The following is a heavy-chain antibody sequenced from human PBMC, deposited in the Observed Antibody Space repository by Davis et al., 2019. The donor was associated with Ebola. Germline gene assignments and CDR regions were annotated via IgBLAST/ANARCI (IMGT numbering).Heavy chain of an antibody. V-gene: IGHV3-9*01. D-gene: IGHD6-6*01. CDR1: GFTFEHYD. CDR2: IGWNSGDI. Sequence: SLKISCAASGFTFEHYDMHWVRQVPGKGLEWVSGIGWNSGDIGYADSVKGRFTISRDNAKNTLYLQMNSLRGDDTAVYYCARDGGSSSSMGAFDVWGHGTLVAVSS. J-gene: IGHJ3*01. CDR3: ARDGGSSSSMGAFDV.